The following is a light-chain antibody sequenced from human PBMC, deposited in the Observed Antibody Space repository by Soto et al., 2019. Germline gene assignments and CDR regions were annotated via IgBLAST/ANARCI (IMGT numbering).Light chain of an antibody. CDR2: GDD. J-gene: IGLJ3*02. CDR1: GSNIGTTD. CDR3: AMWHDSLRLWV. Sequence: QSVLTQPPSASGTPGQRVTISCSGSGSNIGTTDVSWLQLLPGTAPKLLVDGDDKRPSGVPDRFSGSKSGTSASLAISGLRPEDEADDYCAMWHDSLRLWVFGGGTKVTVL. V-gene: IGLV1-47*01.